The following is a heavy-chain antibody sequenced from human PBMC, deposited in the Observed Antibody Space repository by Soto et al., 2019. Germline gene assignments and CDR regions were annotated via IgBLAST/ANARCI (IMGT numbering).Heavy chain of an antibody. CDR2: IWYDGSNK. D-gene: IGHD1-26*01. V-gene: IGHV3-33*03. CDR3: ARAQYTGSYFDACDV. Sequence: PGGSLRLSCAASGFSFSCYGLHWVRQAPGKGLDWVAVIWYDGSNKYYAESVKGRFTISRDNSKNTLYVQMNSLTVEDTAVYYCARAQYTGSYFDACDVWGQGTMVTVSS. CDR1: GFSFSCYG. J-gene: IGHJ3*01.